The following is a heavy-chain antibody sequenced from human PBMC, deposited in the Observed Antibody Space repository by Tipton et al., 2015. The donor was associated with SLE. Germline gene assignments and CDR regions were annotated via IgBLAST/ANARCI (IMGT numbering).Heavy chain of an antibody. Sequence: TLSLTCSLSGGSISSYYWSWIRQPPGKGLEWMGYIYYSGSTNYNPSLKSRVTISVDTSKNQFSLKLSSVTAADTAVYYCARGKYREYLYYMDVWGKGTTVTVSS. D-gene: IGHD2/OR15-2a*01. CDR1: GGSISSYY. CDR3: ARGKYREYLYYMDV. J-gene: IGHJ6*03. V-gene: IGHV4-59*12. CDR2: IYYSGST.